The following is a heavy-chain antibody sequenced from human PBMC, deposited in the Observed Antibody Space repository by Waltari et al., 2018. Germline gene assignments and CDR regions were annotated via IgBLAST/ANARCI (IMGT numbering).Heavy chain of an antibody. CDR1: GVSMSGYL. D-gene: IGHD2-21*02. CDR3: AREIYGGNSRPFDF. CDR2: IDYIGIT. Sequence: QVQLQESGPGLVKPSETLSLTCTVSGVSMSGYLWHWIRQSPGKGLEWIGYIDYIGITDYDPSLKSRVTMSVDTSKSQFSLRLTSMTSADTAFYYCAREIYGGNSRPFDFWGQGALVTVSS. J-gene: IGHJ4*02. V-gene: IGHV4-59*01.